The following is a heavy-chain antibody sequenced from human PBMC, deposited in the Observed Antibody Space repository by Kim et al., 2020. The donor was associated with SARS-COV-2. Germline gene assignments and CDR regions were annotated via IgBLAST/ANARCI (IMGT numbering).Heavy chain of an antibody. V-gene: IGHV1-46*04. Sequence: AGNTSYAQNLQGRVTMTRDTSTTTVYMELSSLRSEDTAVYYCARLGSEDYWGQGTLVTVSS. CDR3: ARLGSEDY. CDR2: AGNT. J-gene: IGHJ4*02.